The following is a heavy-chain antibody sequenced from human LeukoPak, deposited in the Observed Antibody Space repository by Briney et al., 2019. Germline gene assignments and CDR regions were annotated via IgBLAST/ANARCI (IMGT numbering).Heavy chain of an antibody. CDR1: GFTFNSYA. V-gene: IGHV3-23*01. CDR2: ISGSGGGT. J-gene: IGHJ4*02. Sequence: GGSLRLSCAASGFTFNSYAMSWVRQAPEKGLEWVATISGSGGGTYYADSVKGRFTISRGDSKNTLYLQMNSLRAEDTAVYYCAKDLGRYRNNYFDYWGQGTLVTVSS. D-gene: IGHD1-26*01. CDR3: AKDLGRYRNNYFDY.